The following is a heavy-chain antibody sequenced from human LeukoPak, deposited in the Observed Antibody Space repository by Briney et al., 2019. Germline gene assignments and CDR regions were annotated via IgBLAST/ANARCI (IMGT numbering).Heavy chain of an antibody. CDR2: IYYSGST. CDR3: ARQAAEGAGRSGYSFDP. J-gene: IGHJ5*02. V-gene: IGHV4-39*01. D-gene: IGHD3-3*01. Sequence: SETLSLTCTVSGGSISSSSYYWGWIRQPPGKGLEWIGSIYYSGSTYYNPSLKSRVTISVDTSKNQFSLKLSSVTAADMAVYYCARQAAEGAGRSGYSFDPWGQGTLVTVSS. CDR1: GGSISSSSYY.